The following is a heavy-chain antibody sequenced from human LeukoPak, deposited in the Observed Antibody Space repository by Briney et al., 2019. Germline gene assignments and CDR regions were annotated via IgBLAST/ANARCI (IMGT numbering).Heavy chain of an antibody. CDR3: ARVGAGIAVAGTLDEYYFDY. Sequence: SQTLSLTCTVSGGSISSGGYYWSWLRQPPGKGLEWIGYIHHSGSTYYNPSLKGRVTISVDRSKNQFSLKLSSVTAADTAVYYCARVGAGIAVAGTLDEYYFDYWGQGTLVTVSS. J-gene: IGHJ4*02. CDR1: GGSISSGGYY. CDR2: IHHSGST. V-gene: IGHV4-30-2*01. D-gene: IGHD6-19*01.